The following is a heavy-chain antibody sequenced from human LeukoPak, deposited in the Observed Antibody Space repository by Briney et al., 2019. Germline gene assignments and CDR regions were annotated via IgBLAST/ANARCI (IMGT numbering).Heavy chain of an antibody. Sequence: VASVKISCMASGYTFTDYYIYWVRQAPGQGPECMGVIHPSGGGTTYAQKFQGRVTLTKDTATSTVYIELSSLRSDDTAVYYCARMAMDPAMVTYFFDLWGQGTLLIVSA. CDR2: IHPSGGGT. J-gene: IGHJ4*02. CDR3: ARMAMDPAMVTYFFDL. V-gene: IGHV1-46*01. CDR1: GYTFTDYY. D-gene: IGHD5-18*01.